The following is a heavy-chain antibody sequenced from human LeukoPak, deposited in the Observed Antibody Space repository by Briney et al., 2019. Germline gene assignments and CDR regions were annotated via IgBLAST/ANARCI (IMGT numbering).Heavy chain of an antibody. CDR2: ISSSGSTI. D-gene: IGHD1-26*01. CDR1: GFTFSSYE. Sequence: GGSLRLSCAASGFTFSSYEMNWVRQAPGKGLERVSYISSSGSTIYYADSVKGRFTISRDNAKNSLYLQMNSLRAEDTAVYYCARGLVGATEGYSDYWGQGTLVTVSS. CDR3: ARGLVGATEGYSDY. V-gene: IGHV3-48*03. J-gene: IGHJ4*02.